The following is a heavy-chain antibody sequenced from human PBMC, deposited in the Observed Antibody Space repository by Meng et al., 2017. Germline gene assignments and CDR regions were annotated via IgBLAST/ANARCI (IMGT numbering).Heavy chain of an antibody. CDR2: IIPIFGTA. D-gene: IGHD5-24*01. Sequence: VGSGAEVKKPGSSVKVSCKASGGTLSSYAISWVRQAPGKGLEWMGGIIPIFGTANYAQKFQGRVTITADESTSTAYMELSSLRSEDTAVYYCARVLRDGYNLGYWGQGTLVTVSS. CDR1: GGTLSSYA. J-gene: IGHJ4*02. CDR3: ARVLRDGYNLGY. V-gene: IGHV1-69*01.